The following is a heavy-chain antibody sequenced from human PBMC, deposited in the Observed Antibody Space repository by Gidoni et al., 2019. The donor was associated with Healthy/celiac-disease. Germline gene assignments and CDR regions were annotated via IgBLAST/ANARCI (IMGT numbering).Heavy chain of an antibody. J-gene: IGHJ5*02. CDR3: ARVRILTGYPPGWFDP. CDR2: INHSGST. CDR1: GGSFSGYY. Sequence: QVPLQQWGAGLLKPSETLSLTCAVYGGSFSGYYWSWSRQPPGKGLEWIGEINHSGSTNYNPSLKSRVTISVDTSKNQFSLKLSSVTAADTAVYYCARVRILTGYPPGWFDPWGQGTLVTVSS. V-gene: IGHV4-34*01. D-gene: IGHD3-9*01.